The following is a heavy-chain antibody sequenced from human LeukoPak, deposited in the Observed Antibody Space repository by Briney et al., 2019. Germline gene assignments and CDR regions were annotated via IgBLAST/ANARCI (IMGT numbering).Heavy chain of an antibody. CDR3: ARRRGTVGDGNAFDI. CDR1: GFSLSTSGVG. D-gene: IGHD1/OR15-1a*01. CDR2: IYWDDDK. V-gene: IGHV2-5*02. Sequence: SGPTLVKPTQTLTLTCTFSGFSLSTSGVGVGLIRQPPGKALEWLALIYWDDDKRYSPSLKSRLTITKDTSKNQVVLTMTNMDPVDTATYYCARRRGTVGDGNAFDIWGQGTMVTVSS. J-gene: IGHJ3*02.